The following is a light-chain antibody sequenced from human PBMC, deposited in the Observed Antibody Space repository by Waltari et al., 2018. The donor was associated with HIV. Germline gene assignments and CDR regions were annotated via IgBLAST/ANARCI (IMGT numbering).Light chain of an antibody. J-gene: IGLJ2*01. CDR1: DTDHYD. Sequence: QSALTQPASVSGSPGQSITISCTGTDTDHYDVSWYQHRPGEAPKVIIVEVVNRPSWVSNRFSGSRSGNTASLTISGLLAEDEADYFCTSYIRSAIPVFGGGTKVTVL. CDR2: EVV. V-gene: IGLV2-14*01. CDR3: TSYIRSAIPV.